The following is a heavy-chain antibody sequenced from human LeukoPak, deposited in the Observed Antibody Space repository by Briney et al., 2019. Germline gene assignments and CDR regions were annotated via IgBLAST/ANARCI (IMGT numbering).Heavy chain of an antibody. CDR2: INHSGST. J-gene: IGHJ6*02. CDR3: ARQTYNYGDTYYYYGMDV. Sequence: SETLSLTCAVYGGSFSDYYWTWIRQPPGKGLEWIGEINHSGSTNYNPSLKSRVTISVDTSKNQFSLKLSSVTAADTAVYYCARQTYNYGDTYYYYGMDVWGQGTTVTVSS. CDR1: GGSFSDYY. D-gene: IGHD5-18*01. V-gene: IGHV4-34*01.